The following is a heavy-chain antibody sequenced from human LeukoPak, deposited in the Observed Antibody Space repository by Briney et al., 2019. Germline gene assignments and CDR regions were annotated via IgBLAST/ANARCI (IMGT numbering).Heavy chain of an antibody. CDR1: GGSFSGYY. V-gene: IGHV3-7*01. CDR2: IYLDGSRA. CDR3: ARDGGEYFDY. Sequence: ETLSLTCAVYGGSFSGYYWSWIRQPPGKGLEWVANIYLDGSRAYYVDSVKGRFTISRDNAKNSLYLQMNSLRAEDTAVYYCARDGGEYFDYWGQGTLVTVSS. J-gene: IGHJ4*02. D-gene: IGHD3-10*01.